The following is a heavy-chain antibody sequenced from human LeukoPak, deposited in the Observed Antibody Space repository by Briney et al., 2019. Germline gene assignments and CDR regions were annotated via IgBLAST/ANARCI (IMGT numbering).Heavy chain of an antibody. V-gene: IGHV1-69*04. D-gene: IGHD3-16*02. Sequence: SVEVSCKASGDNFSSYVITWVRQASGQGLEWMGRIIPTLDVANFAQKFKGRVTITADKSTNTAHLELSSLRSEDTAVYYCTREGVYSPDPTSYHRLPFDFWGEGTVVIVSS. CDR2: IIPTLDVA. J-gene: IGHJ3*01. CDR3: TREGVYSPDPTSYHRLPFDF. CDR1: GDNFSSYV.